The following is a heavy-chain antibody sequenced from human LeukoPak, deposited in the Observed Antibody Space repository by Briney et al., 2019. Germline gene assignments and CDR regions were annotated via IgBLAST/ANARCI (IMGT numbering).Heavy chain of an antibody. J-gene: IGHJ4*02. CDR3: ARGVSGQWLGSSVYYFDN. D-gene: IGHD6-19*01. CDR1: GGSMSNIYY. Sequence: PSETLSLTCTVSGGSMSNIYYWGWIRQPPGKGLEWIGNIFYSGITYYNPSLRSRVTIAIDTSKSQFSLKLTSVTAADTAVYYCARGVSGQWLGSSVYYFDNWGQGTLVTVSS. V-gene: IGHV4-39*07. CDR2: IFYSGIT.